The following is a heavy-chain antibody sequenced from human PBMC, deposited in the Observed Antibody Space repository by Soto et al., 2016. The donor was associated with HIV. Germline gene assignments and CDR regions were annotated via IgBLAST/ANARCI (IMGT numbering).Heavy chain of an antibody. V-gene: IGHV4-34*01. CDR3: ARTVVRDWFDP. D-gene: IGHD2-15*01. J-gene: IGHJ5*02. CDR2: INHSGST. CDR1: GGSFSGYY. Sequence: QVQLQQWGAGLLKPSETLSLTCAVYGGSFSGYYWSWIRQPPGKGLEWIGEINHSGSTNYNPSLKSRVTISVDTSKNQFSLKLSSVTAADTAVYYCARTVVRDWFDPWGQGPWSTVSS.